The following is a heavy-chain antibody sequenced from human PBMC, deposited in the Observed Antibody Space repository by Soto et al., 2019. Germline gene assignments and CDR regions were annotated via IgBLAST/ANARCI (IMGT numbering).Heavy chain of an antibody. J-gene: IGHJ4*02. Sequence: SETLSLTCAVYGGSFSGYYWSWIRQPPGKGLEWIGEINHSGSTNYNPSLKSRVTISVDTSKNQFSLKLSSVTAADTAVYYCARLKGDFWSGSVYFDYPGQRTLVTVSS. V-gene: IGHV4-34*01. CDR2: INHSGST. D-gene: IGHD3-3*01. CDR1: GGSFSGYY. CDR3: ARLKGDFWSGSVYFDY.